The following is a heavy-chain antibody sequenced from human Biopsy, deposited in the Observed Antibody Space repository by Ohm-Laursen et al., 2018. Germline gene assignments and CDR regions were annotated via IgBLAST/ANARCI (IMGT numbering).Heavy chain of an antibody. CDR1: GFTFSSHA. Sequence: SLRLSCAASGFTFSSHAMSWVRQAPGKGPEWVSTISANGATSYYADSVKDRFTISRDNSKNTLYLQMNSVRADDTAIYYCAKGGSITIFGVVINNCFDPWGQGTRVTVSS. V-gene: IGHV3-23*01. J-gene: IGHJ5*02. CDR2: ISANGATS. CDR3: AKGGSITIFGVVINNCFDP. D-gene: IGHD3-3*01.